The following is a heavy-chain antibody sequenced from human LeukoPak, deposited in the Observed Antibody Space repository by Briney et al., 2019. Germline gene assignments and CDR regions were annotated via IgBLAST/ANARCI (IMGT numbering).Heavy chain of an antibody. CDR1: GGSISGYY. Sequence: SETLSLTCTVSGGSISGYYWSWIRQPPGKGLEWIGYIYYSGSTNYNPSLKSRVTISVDTSKNQFSLKLSSVTAADTAVYYCARHLRSMVRGVITTYYYYGMDVWGQGTTVTVSS. CDR3: ARHLRSMVRGVITTYYYYGMDV. J-gene: IGHJ6*02. CDR2: IYYSGST. D-gene: IGHD3-10*01. V-gene: IGHV4-59*08.